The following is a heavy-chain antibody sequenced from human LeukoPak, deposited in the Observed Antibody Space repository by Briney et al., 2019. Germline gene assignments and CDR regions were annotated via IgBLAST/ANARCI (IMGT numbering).Heavy chain of an antibody. CDR2: TNPNSGNT. CDR3: ARADNSKYCSGGSCY. J-gene: IGHJ4*02. CDR1: GYTFTSYD. Sequence: GASVKVSCKASGYTFTSYDINWVRRATGQGLEWMGWTNPNSGNTGYAQKFQGRVTMTRNISISTAYMELSSLRSEDTAVYYCARADNSKYCSGGSCYWGQGTLVTVSS. D-gene: IGHD2-15*01. V-gene: IGHV1-8*01.